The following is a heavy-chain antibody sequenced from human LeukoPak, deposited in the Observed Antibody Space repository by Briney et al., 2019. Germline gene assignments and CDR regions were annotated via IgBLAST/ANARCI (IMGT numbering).Heavy chain of an antibody. CDR1: GGSISSYY. CDR2: IYYSGST. CDR3: ARGPSSSWAYYYYMDV. Sequence: SETLSLTCTVSGGSISSYYWSWIRQPPGKGLEWIGYIYYSGSTNYNPSLKSRVTISVDTPKNQFSLKLSSVTAADTAVYYCARGPSSSWAYYYYMDVWGKGTTVTVSS. V-gene: IGHV4-59*01. J-gene: IGHJ6*03. D-gene: IGHD6-13*01.